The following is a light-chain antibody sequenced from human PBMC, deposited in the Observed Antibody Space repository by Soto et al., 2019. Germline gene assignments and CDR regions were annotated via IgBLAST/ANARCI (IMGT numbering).Light chain of an antibody. CDR2: KAS. J-gene: IGKJ1*01. Sequence: DIQMTQSPSTLSAFVGDRVTITCRASQSISSWLAWYQQKPGKAPKLLIYKASILESRVPSRFSGSGSGTEFTLTISSLQPDDFATYYCQQYESNPSWTFGQGTNVEIK. CDR1: QSISSW. CDR3: QQYESNPSWT. V-gene: IGKV1-5*03.